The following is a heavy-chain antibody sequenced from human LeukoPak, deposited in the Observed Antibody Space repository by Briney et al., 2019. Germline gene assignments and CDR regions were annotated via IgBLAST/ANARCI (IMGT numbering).Heavy chain of an antibody. J-gene: IGHJ4*02. CDR2: ISGSSSYI. V-gene: IGHV3-21*06. D-gene: IGHD3-3*01. CDR1: GFTFSTYN. Sequence: GGSLRLSCAASGFTFSTYNMNWVRQAPGKGLEWVSSISGSSSYIYYADSVKGRFSISRDNAKNSLYLQMNSLRAEDTALYYCGRAYDFSRHWGQGTLVTVSS. CDR3: GRAYDFSRH.